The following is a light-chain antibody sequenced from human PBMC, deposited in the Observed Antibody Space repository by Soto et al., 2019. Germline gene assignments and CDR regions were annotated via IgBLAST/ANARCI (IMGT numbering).Light chain of an antibody. V-gene: IGLV2-14*01. Sequence: QSVLTQPASVSGSPGQSITISCTGTSSDVGGYNYVSWYQQHPGKAPKLMIYDVSNWPSGVSNRFSGSKSGNTASLTISGLQAEDEADYYCSSYTSSSFLPFGTGTKVTVL. CDR2: DVS. CDR1: SSDVGGYNY. J-gene: IGLJ1*01. CDR3: SSYTSSSFLP.